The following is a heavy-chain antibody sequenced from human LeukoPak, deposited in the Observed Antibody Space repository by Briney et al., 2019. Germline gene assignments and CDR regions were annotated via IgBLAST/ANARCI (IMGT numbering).Heavy chain of an antibody. J-gene: IGHJ4*02. CDR1: GGSISSGGYY. Sequence: PSETLSLTCTVSGGSISSGGYYWSWIRQPPGKGLEWIGYIYHSGSTYYNPSLKSRVTISVDRSKNQFSLKLSSVTAADTAVYYCARWGSGWYYFDYWGQGTLVTVSS. CDR2: IYHSGST. V-gene: IGHV4-30-2*01. D-gene: IGHD6-19*01. CDR3: ARWGSGWYYFDY.